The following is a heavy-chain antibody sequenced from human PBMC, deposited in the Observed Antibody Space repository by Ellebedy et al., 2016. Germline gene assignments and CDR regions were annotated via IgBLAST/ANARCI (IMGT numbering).Heavy chain of an antibody. CDR2: IRNDGSEK. V-gene: IGHV3-33*08. CDR3: ASAHNYRGIAAAGTPFDY. Sequence: GGSLRLSCAASGFTFSSYGMHWVRQASGKGLEWVAVIRNDGSEKFYADSVKGRFTISRDNSKNTLYLQMNSLRAEDTAVYYCASAHNYRGIAAAGTPFDYWGQGTLVTVSS. D-gene: IGHD6-13*01. J-gene: IGHJ4*02. CDR1: GFTFSSYG.